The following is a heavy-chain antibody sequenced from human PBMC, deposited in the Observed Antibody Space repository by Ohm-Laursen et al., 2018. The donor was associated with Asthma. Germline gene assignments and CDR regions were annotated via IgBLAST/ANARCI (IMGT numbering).Heavy chain of an antibody. D-gene: IGHD1-1*01. V-gene: IGHV3-48*01. CDR1: GFTFSRYA. CDR2: ITSYSSTT. J-gene: IGHJ6*02. CDR3: AVRTTSAGFDV. Sequence: SLRLSCTASGFTFSRYAMSWVRQAPGKGLEWVSYITSYSSTTYYADSVKGRFTISRDNAKNSLYLQMNSLRAQDTAVYYCAVRTTSAGFDVWGQGTTVTVSS.